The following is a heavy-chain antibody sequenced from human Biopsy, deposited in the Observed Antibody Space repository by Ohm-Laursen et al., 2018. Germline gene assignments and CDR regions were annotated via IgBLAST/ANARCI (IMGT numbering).Heavy chain of an antibody. CDR2: IIPMFGTA. V-gene: IGHV1-69*05. D-gene: IGHD1-26*01. J-gene: IGHJ4*02. CDR3: ARGPHSGSHSCFDY. Sequence: EASVKVSCQASAGSFINYAISWVRQAPGQGLEWMGGIIPMFGTANYAQMFQGRVTLSTDESTSTSYMELSSLATEDTDIYYCARGPHSGSHSCFDYWGRGTLVTVSS. CDR1: AGSFINYA.